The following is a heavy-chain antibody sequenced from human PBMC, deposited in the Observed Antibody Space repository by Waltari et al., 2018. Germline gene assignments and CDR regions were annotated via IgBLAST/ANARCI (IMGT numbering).Heavy chain of an antibody. CDR3: ARDGDRNYDY. V-gene: IGHV3-7*01. D-gene: IGHD1-7*01. CDR2: IKTDGREE. Sequence: EVQLVASGGGLVQPGGSLRLSCSTSGFTFSEYWMTWVRQAPGKGLEWVGNIKTDGREEYYTDSVKGRFIISRDNAKNSLFLQMDSLRVEDTAVYYCARDGDRNYDYWGQGTLVTVSS. J-gene: IGHJ4*02. CDR1: GFTFSEYW.